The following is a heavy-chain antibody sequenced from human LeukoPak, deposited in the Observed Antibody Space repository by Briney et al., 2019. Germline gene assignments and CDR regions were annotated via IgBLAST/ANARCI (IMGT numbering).Heavy chain of an antibody. Sequence: GGSLRLSCTASGFTFGDYAMSWFRQAPGKGLEWVGFIRSKAYGGTTEYAVSVKGRFTISRDDSKSIAYLQMNSLKTEDTAVYYCTRVRYDFWSGYYREGYYYYYMDVWGKGTTVTVSS. V-gene: IGHV3-49*03. CDR3: TRVRYDFWSGYYREGYYYYYMDV. CDR2: IRSKAYGGTT. D-gene: IGHD3-3*01. CDR1: GFTFGDYA. J-gene: IGHJ6*03.